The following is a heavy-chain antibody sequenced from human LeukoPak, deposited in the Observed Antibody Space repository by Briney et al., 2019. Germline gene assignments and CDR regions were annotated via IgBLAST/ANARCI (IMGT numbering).Heavy chain of an antibody. V-gene: IGHV1-8*02. J-gene: IGHJ4*02. CDR1: GGTFSSYA. Sequence: ASVKVSCKASGGTFSSYAISWVRQATGQGLEWMGWMNPNSGNTGYAQKFQGRVTMTRNTSISTAYMELSSLRSEDTAVYYCARAVVVTAIDYWGQGTLVTVSS. CDR3: ARAVVVTAIDY. D-gene: IGHD2-21*02. CDR2: MNPNSGNT.